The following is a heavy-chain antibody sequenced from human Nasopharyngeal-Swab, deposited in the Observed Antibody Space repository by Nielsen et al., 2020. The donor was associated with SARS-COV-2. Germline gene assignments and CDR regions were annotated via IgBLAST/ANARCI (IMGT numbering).Heavy chain of an antibody. D-gene: IGHD3-10*01. CDR1: GGSISSYY. V-gene: IGHV4-59*01. Sequence: GSLRLFCTVSGGSISSYYWSWIRQPPGKGLEWIGYIYYSGSTNYNPSLKSRVTISVDTSKNQFSLKLSSVTAADTAVYYCARDRGGIWDYWGQGTLVTVSS. J-gene: IGHJ4*02. CDR3: ARDRGGIWDY. CDR2: IYYSGST.